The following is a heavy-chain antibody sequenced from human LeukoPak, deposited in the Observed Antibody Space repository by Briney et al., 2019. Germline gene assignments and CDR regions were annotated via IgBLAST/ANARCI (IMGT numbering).Heavy chain of an antibody. CDR1: GYXXTGXY. J-gene: IGHJ4*02. V-gene: IGHV1-2*02. CDR3: SRGPEAY. Sequence: ASVKVSCKASGYXXTGXYIHWVRXAXGXGLEWMGWINPKNGATFYTQRFQGXVTMTCDTSINTAYMELTSLNSXXXAVFYCSRGPEAYWGQGTLVTVSS. CDR2: INPKNGAT.